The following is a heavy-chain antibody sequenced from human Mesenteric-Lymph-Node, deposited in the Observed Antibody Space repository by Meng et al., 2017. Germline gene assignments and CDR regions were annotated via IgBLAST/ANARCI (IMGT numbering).Heavy chain of an antibody. CDR2: ISYDGSNK. Sequence: GGSLRLSCAASGFTFSSYAMHWVRQAPGKGLEWVAVISYDGSNKYYADSVKGRFTISRDNSKNTLYLQINSLRAEDTAVYYCARDGYYGMDVWGQGTTVTVSS. V-gene: IGHV3-30*04. CDR1: GFTFSSYA. J-gene: IGHJ6*02. CDR3: ARDGYYGMDV.